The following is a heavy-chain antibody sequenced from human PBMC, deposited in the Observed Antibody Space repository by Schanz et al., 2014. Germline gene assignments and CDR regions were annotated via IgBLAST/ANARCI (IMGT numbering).Heavy chain of an antibody. CDR1: GGSISSGESY. CDR2: VYFSGTT. D-gene: IGHD3-16*01. CDR3: ARHGGYYDVLNSFDI. Sequence: QLQLQESGPGLVKPSETLSLTCTVSGGSISSGESYWGWIRQSPEEGLQYIGSVYFSGTTAYSPSLKGRFTISVDTSKNQFSLRLTSVTAADTAVYFCARHGGYYDVLNSFDIWGQGTLVTVSS. J-gene: IGHJ5*02. V-gene: IGHV4-39*01.